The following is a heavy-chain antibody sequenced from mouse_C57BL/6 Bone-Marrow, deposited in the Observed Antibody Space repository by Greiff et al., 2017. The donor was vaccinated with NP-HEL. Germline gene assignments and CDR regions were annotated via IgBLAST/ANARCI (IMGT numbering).Heavy chain of an antibody. V-gene: IGHV2-5*01. J-gene: IGHJ4*01. CDR1: GFSLTSYG. Sequence: VQLVESGPGLVQPSQSLSITCTVSGFSLTSYGVHWVRQSPGKGLEWLGVIWRGGSTDYNAAFMSRLSITKDNSKSQGFFKMNSLQADDTAIYYCAKMAGGLPSYAMDYWGQGTSVTVSS. CDR2: IWRGGST. CDR3: AKMAGGLPSYAMDY. D-gene: IGHD2-4*01.